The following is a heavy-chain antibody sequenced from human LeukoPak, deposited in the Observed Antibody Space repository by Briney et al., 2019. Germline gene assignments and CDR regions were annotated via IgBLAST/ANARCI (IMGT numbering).Heavy chain of an antibody. CDR2: ISGSGGST. CDR3: AKDRRDGYTADAFDI. V-gene: IGHV3-23*01. Sequence: GGSLRLSCAASGFTFSSYAMSWVRQAPGKGLEWVSAISGSGGSTSYADSVKGRFTISRDNSKNTLYLQMNSLRAEDTAVYYCAKDRRDGYTADAFDIWGQGTMVTVSS. D-gene: IGHD5-24*01. J-gene: IGHJ3*02. CDR1: GFTFSSYA.